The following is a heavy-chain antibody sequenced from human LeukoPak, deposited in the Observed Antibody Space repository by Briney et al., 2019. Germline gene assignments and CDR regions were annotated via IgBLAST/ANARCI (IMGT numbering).Heavy chain of an antibody. CDR2: IDSTGTTV. V-gene: IGHV3-48*01. Sequence: PGGSLRLSCAASGFIFSSYSMNWVRQAPGKGLEWISYIDSTGTTVYYADSVKGRFTISRDNSKNTLYLQMNSLRAEDTAVYYCARGDRREYFDYWGQGTLVTVSS. CDR1: GFIFSSYS. CDR3: ARGDRREYFDY. D-gene: IGHD1-14*01. J-gene: IGHJ4*02.